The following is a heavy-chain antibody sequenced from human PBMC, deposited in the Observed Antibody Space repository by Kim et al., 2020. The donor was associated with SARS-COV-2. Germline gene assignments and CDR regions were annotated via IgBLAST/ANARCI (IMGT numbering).Heavy chain of an antibody. J-gene: IGHJ4*02. V-gene: IGHV4-39*07. D-gene: IGHD7-27*01. CDR2: IHYSGSS. CDR3: ARGSWGSAPFNY. CDR1: DDSLTSTTYF. Sequence: GSLRLSCTVSDDSLTSTTYFWVWIRQPPGKGLEWIGTIHYSGSSYYNPSLKSRVTISVDKSNNQISLRLTSVTAADSALYYCARGSWGSAPFNYWGQGT.